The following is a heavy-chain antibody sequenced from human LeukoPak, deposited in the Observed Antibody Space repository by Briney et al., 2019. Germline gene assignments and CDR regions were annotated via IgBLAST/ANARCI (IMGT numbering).Heavy chain of an antibody. CDR3: ARGSYSSGWYRGSAFDI. D-gene: IGHD6-19*01. CDR2: INHSGST. CDR1: GGSFSGYY. J-gene: IGHJ3*02. V-gene: IGHV4-34*01. Sequence: SETLSLTCAVYGGSFSGYYWSWLRQPPGKGLEWIGEINHSGSTNYNPSLKSRVTISVDTSKNQFSLKLSSVTAADTAVYYCARGSYSSGWYRGSAFDIWGQGTMVTVSS.